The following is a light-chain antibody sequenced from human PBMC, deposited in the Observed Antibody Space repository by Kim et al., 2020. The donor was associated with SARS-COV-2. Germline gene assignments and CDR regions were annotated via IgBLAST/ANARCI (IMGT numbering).Light chain of an antibody. Sequence: GRPDTRSCGFRSGSVYTFCCPSWFQQTPGQAPRTLIYNTNIRSSGVPDRVSGSILGNKAALTITVAQADDESDYYCVLYMTSDIWVFGGGTQLTVL. V-gene: IGLV8-61*01. CDR1: SGSVYTFCC. J-gene: IGLJ3*02. CDR3: VLYMTSDIWV. CDR2: NTN.